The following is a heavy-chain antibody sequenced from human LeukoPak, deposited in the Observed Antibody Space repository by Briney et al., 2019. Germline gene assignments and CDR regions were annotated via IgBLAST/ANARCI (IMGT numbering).Heavy chain of an antibody. CDR1: GYTFTSYG. D-gene: IGHD6-6*01. V-gene: IGHV1-18*01. CDR2: ISAYNGNT. Sequence: ASVKVSCKASGYTFTSYGISWVRQAPGQGLEWMGWISAYNGNTNYAQKLQGRVTMTTDTSTSTAYMELRSLRSDDTAVYNCARRLSSSSGNWFDPWGQGTLVTVSS. CDR3: ARRLSSSSGNWFDP. J-gene: IGHJ5*02.